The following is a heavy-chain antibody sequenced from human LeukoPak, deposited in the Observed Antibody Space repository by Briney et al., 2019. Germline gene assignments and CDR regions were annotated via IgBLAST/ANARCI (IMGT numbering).Heavy chain of an antibody. CDR1: GFTFSSYA. CDR3: ASENPTGAFDI. D-gene: IGHD1-14*01. J-gene: IGHJ3*02. CDR2: ISYDGSNK. V-gene: IGHV3-30-3*01. Sequence: PGGSLRLSCAASGFTFSSYAMHWVRQAPGEGLEWVAVISYDGSNKYYADSVKGRFTISRDNSKNTLYLQMNSLRAEDTAVYYCASENPTGAFDIWGQGTMVTVSS.